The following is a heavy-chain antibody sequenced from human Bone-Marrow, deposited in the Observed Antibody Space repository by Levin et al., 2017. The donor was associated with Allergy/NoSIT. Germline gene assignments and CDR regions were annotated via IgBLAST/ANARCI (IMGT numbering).Heavy chain of an antibody. D-gene: IGHD4-11*01. V-gene: IGHV4-34*01. J-gene: IGHJ4*02. Sequence: PSETLSLTCDLSAGSLRGYTWNYIRQSPGKGLEWIGEVNHGGTTKYNPSLQSRATISIDTSKNQFSLKLTSMTAADTAVYYCARGLRSDYNLFSARYFDYWGQGTLVTVSS. CDR3: ARGLRSDYNLFSARYFDY. CDR2: VNHGGTT. CDR1: AGSLRGYT.